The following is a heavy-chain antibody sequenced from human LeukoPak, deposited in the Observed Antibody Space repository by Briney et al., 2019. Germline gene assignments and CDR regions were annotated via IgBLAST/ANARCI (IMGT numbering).Heavy chain of an antibody. CDR3: AKDARRSDGWYFFDH. D-gene: IGHD6-19*01. Sequence: GGSLRLSCAASGFSFSSQTIGWVRQPPRQGRELVSVISDSGDTTYYADSVKARFTISRDNSKNTLYLQMNSLRAEDTAIYYCAKDARRSDGWYFFDHWGQGALVTVSS. V-gene: IGHV3-23*01. J-gene: IGHJ4*02. CDR1: GFSFSSQT. CDR2: ISDSGDTT.